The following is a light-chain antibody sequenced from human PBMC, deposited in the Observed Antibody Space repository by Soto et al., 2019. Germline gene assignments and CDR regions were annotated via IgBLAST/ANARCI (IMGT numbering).Light chain of an antibody. Sequence: EIVLTQSPGTLSLSPGERATLSCTASQSVCSSYLAWNQQKPGQAPRLLIYGASSRATRIQDRFSGSGSGTDFTLTISRLEPEELAVYDCQQYDSTPKTVGQGTKVEIK. V-gene: IGKV3-20*01. J-gene: IGKJ1*01. CDR2: GAS. CDR3: QQYDSTPKT. CDR1: QSVCSSY.